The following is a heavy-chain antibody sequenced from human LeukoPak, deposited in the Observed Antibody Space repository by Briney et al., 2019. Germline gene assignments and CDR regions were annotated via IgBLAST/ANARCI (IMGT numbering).Heavy chain of an antibody. CDR3: AKDQRGSYRTDYFDY. J-gene: IGHJ4*02. Sequence: PGGSLRLSCAASGFTFSRYWMSWVRQAPGKGLEWVSAISGSGGSTYYADSVKGRFTISRDNSKNTLYLQMNSLRAEDTAVYYCAKDQRGSYRTDYFDYWGQGTLVTVSS. D-gene: IGHD1-26*01. CDR2: ISGSGGST. V-gene: IGHV3-23*01. CDR1: GFTFSRYW.